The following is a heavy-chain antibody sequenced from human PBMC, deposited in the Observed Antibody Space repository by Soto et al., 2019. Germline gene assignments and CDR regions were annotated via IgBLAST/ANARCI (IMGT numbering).Heavy chain of an antibody. J-gene: IGHJ4*02. V-gene: IGHV3-7*03. CDR3: ARAAYSSSWLDY. Sequence: GSLRLACAASGFTFSSYWMSWVRQAPGKGLEWVANIKQDGSEKYYVDSVKGRFTISRDNAKNSLYLQMNSLRAEDTAVYYCARAAYSSSWLDYWGQGTLVTVSS. CDR2: IKQDGSEK. D-gene: IGHD6-13*01. CDR1: GFTFSSYW.